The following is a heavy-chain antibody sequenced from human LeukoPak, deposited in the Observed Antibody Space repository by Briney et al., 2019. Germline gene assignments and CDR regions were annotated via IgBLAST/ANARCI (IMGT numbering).Heavy chain of an antibody. CDR2: IRYDGSNK. J-gene: IGHJ4*02. CDR1: GFTFSSYG. Sequence: GGSLRLSCAASGFTFSSYGMHWVRQAPGMGLEWVAFIRYDGSNKYYADSVKGRFTISRDNSKNTLYLQMNSLRAEDTAVYYCAKDRDVDIVATIFDYWGQGTLVTVSS. CDR3: AKDRDVDIVATIFDY. D-gene: IGHD5-12*01. V-gene: IGHV3-30*02.